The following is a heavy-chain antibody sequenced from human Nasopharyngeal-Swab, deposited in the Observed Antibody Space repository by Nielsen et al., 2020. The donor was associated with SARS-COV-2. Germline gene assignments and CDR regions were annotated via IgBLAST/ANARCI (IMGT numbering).Heavy chain of an antibody. V-gene: IGHV3-30-3*01. CDR1: GFTLSSYA. D-gene: IGHD2-21*02. Sequence: GGSLRLSCAASGFTLSSYAMHWVRQAPGKGLEWVAVISHAETNKDYADSVKGRFSVSRDNSKNTVYLQMSSLRSEDTAIYYCVRDSRKYCRNIDCYMGNWFDPWGQGTLVTVSS. CDR2: ISHAETNK. CDR3: VRDSRKYCRNIDCYMGNWFDP. J-gene: IGHJ5*02.